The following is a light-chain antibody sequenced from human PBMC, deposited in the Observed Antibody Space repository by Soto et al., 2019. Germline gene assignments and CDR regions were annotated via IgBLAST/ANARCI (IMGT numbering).Light chain of an antibody. V-gene: IGKV2-30*01. CDR2: AVS. CDR3: MQGTHWPFT. Sequence: DVVLTQSPLFLSATLGQPASISCRSSEGLVYGDGNTYLSWFQRRPGHAPRRLIYAVSDRDSGVPDRCSGSGSGTDVTLRISRVEAEDVGVYFCMQGTHWPFTFGQGTKLEIK. J-gene: IGKJ2*01. CDR1: EGLVYGDGNTY.